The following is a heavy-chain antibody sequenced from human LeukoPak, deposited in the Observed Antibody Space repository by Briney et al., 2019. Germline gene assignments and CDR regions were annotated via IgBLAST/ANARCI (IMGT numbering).Heavy chain of an antibody. CDR2: INADNGNT. CDR3: ARARYETRIWPKSRYDYYHYMDV. V-gene: IGHV1-3*03. J-gene: IGHJ6*03. CDR1: GYTFTTYT. Sequence: GASVKVSCKASGYTFTTYTIHWVRQAPGQRLEWMGWINADNGNTKYSQEFQDRVTITRDTSASTAYMELSSLRSEDMAVYYCARARYETRIWPKSRYDYYHYMDVWGKGTTVTVSS. D-gene: IGHD3-3*01.